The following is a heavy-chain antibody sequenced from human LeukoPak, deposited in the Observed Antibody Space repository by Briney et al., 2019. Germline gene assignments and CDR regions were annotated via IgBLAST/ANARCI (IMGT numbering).Heavy chain of an antibody. CDR3: ARDHRGDFWMGYFYYVDV. Sequence: PGGSLRLSCAASGFTFSDYYMSWIRQAPGKGLEWVSYISSSGSTIYYADSVKGRFTISRDNAKKSLYLQMNSLTAEDTAVYYCARDHRGDFWMGYFYYVDVWGKGTTVTVSS. CDR2: ISSSGSTI. CDR1: GFTFSDYY. D-gene: IGHD3/OR15-3a*01. J-gene: IGHJ6*03. V-gene: IGHV3-11*04.